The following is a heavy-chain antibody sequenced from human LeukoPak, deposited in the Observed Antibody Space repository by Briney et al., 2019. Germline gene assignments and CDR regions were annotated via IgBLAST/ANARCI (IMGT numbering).Heavy chain of an antibody. CDR2: IKQDGSEK. Sequence: GGSLRLSCAASGFTFSSYWMSWVRQAPGKGLEWVANIKQDGSEKYYVDSVKGRFTISRDNAKNSLYLQMNSLRAEDTAVYYCARVGHYYGSGGYDYWGQGALVTVSS. CDR1: GFTFSSYW. CDR3: ARVGHYYGSGGYDY. V-gene: IGHV3-7*01. J-gene: IGHJ4*02. D-gene: IGHD3-10*01.